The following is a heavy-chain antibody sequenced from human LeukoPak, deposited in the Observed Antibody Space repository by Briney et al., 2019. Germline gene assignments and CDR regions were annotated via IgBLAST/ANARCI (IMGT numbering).Heavy chain of an antibody. V-gene: IGHV1-18*01. Sequence: ASVKVSCKASGYTFTSYGISWVRQAPGQGLEWMGWISAYNGNTNYAQKLQGRVTMTTDTSTSTAYMELRSLRSDVTAVYYCARRAHYYDFWSGYYNPNDAFDIWGQGTMVTVSS. D-gene: IGHD3-3*01. CDR1: GYTFTSYG. CDR2: ISAYNGNT. CDR3: ARRAHYYDFWSGYYNPNDAFDI. J-gene: IGHJ3*02.